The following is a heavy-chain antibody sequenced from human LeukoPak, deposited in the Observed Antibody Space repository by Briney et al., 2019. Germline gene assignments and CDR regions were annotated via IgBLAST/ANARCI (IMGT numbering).Heavy chain of an antibody. J-gene: IGHJ1*01. D-gene: IGHD6-13*01. V-gene: IGHV1-18*01. CDR3: ARGSYSSSWFEYFQH. Sequence: ASVKVSCKASGYTFTSYGISWVRQAPGQGLEWMGWISAYNGNTNYAQKFQGRVTMTRDTSTSTVYMELSSLRSEDTAVYYCARGSYSSSWFEYFQHWGQGTLVTVSS. CDR1: GYTFTSYG. CDR2: ISAYNGNT.